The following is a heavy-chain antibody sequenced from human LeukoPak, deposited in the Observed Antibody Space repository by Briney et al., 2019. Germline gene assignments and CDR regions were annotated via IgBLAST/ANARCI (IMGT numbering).Heavy chain of an antibody. CDR1: GFTFSNAW. CDR2: ISGSGGST. V-gene: IGHV3-23*01. Sequence: PGGSLRLSCAASGFTFSNAWMSWVRQAPGKGPEWVSAISGSGGSTYYADSVKGRFTISRDNSKNTLYLQMNSLRAEDTAVYYCAKTFDTAMALYYFDYWGQGTLVTVSS. D-gene: IGHD5-18*01. CDR3: AKTFDTAMALYYFDY. J-gene: IGHJ4*02.